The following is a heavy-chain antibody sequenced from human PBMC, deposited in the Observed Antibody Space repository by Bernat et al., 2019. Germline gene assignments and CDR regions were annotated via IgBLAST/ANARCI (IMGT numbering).Heavy chain of an antibody. J-gene: IGHJ6*02. CDR3: ARSLLDYYGMDV. CDR2: IWYDGSNK. D-gene: IGHD3-3*01. V-gene: IGHV3-33*01. CDR1: GFTFSSYG. Sequence: VQLVESGGVLVQPGRSLRLSCAASGFTFSSYGMHWVRQAPGKGLEWVAVIWYDGSNKYYADSVKGRFTISRDNSKNTLYLQMNSLRAEDTAVYYCARSLLDYYGMDVWGRGTTVTVSS.